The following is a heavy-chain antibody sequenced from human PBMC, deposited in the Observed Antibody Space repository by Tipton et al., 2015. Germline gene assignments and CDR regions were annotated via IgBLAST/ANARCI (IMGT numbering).Heavy chain of an antibody. CDR1: AYSISSDYY. J-gene: IGHJ4*02. CDR2: IFHRGDT. CDR3: ARVKAGYSGYVA. D-gene: IGHD5-12*01. Sequence: TLSLTCAVSAYSISSDYYWGWIRQPPGKGLEWIGSIFHRGDTNYNPSLKSRFTISLDTSKNQFSLKLNSVTAADTAVYYCARVKAGYSGYVAWGRGTLVTVSS. V-gene: IGHV4-38-2*01.